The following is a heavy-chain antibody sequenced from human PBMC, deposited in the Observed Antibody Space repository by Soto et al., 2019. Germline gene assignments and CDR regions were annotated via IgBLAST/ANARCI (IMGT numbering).Heavy chain of an antibody. Sequence: GGSLRLSCAASGFTFSSYAMSWVRQAPGKGLEWVSAISGSGGSTYYDDSVKGRFTISRDNSKNTLYLQMNSLRAEDTAVYYCAKAGYTDSYYYYYYMDVWGKGTTVTVSS. J-gene: IGHJ6*03. V-gene: IGHV3-23*01. D-gene: IGHD3-22*01. CDR3: AKAGYTDSYYYYYYMDV. CDR2: ISGSGGST. CDR1: GFTFSSYA.